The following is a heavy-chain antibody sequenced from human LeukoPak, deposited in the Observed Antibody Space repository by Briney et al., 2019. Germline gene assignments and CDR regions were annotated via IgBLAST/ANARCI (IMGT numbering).Heavy chain of an antibody. CDR2: IYSSGST. D-gene: IGHD3-3*01. CDR1: GGSISSSSYY. CDR3: ARLEAY. Sequence: SETLSLTCTVSGGSISSSSYYWGWIRQPPGKGLEWIGSIYSSGSTYYNPSLKRRVTISVDTSKNQLSLELSSVTAADTAVYYCARLEAYWGQGTLVTVSS. V-gene: IGHV4-39*01. J-gene: IGHJ4*02.